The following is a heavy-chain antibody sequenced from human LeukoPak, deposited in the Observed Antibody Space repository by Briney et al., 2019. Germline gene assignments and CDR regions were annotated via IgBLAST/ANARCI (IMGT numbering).Heavy chain of an antibody. CDR3: AKASWVSSADAVL. V-gene: IGHV3-23*01. D-gene: IGHD3-16*01. Sequence: GGSLGLSCAASGFIYSNYAMSWVRQAPARGLEGVSSPRGDGKTFYADSVKGRFTLSRDDSRNTVYLQLNNLRVEDTAVYYCAKASWVSSADAVLWGQGTLVTVSS. CDR1: GFIYSNYA. J-gene: IGHJ4*02. CDR2: PRGDGKT.